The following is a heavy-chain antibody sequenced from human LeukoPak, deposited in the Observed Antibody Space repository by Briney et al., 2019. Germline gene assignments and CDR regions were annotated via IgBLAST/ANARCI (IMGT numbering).Heavy chain of an antibody. CDR1: GFTFSSYA. CDR2: ISGSGDNT. CDR3: AKRSGYTTGWFFDY. J-gene: IGHJ4*02. V-gene: IGHV3-23*01. D-gene: IGHD6-19*01. Sequence: GGSLRLSCAASGFTFSSYAMSWVRQAPGKGLEWVSSISGSGDNTYYAESVKGRFTISRDNSKNTLFLQMNSLRAEDTAVFYCAKRSGYTTGWFFDYWGQGTLVTVSS.